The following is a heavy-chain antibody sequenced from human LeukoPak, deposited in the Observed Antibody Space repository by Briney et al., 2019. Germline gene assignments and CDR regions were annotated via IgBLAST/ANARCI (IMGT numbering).Heavy chain of an antibody. CDR1: GFTVSSNY. Sequence: GGSLRLSCAASGFTVSSNYMSWVRQAPGKGLEWVSVIYSGGSTYYADSVKGRFTISRDNSKNTLYLQMNSLRAEDTAVYYCARGLGAAASRNYFDYWGQGTLVTVSS. V-gene: IGHV3-53*01. J-gene: IGHJ4*02. CDR2: IYSGGST. D-gene: IGHD6-13*01. CDR3: ARGLGAAASRNYFDY.